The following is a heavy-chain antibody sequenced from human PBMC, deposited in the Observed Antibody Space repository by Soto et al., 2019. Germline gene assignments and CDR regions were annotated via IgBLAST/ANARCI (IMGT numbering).Heavy chain of an antibody. J-gene: IGHJ4*02. CDR2: ISGSGGST. CDR1: GFTFSSYA. Sequence: EVQLLESGGGLVQPGGSLRLSCAASGFTFSSYAMSWVRQAPGKGLEWVSVISGSGGSTYYADSVKGRFTISRDNSKNTLYLQMNSLRSEDTAVYYCAKDDDGSAYYPLLWYWGQGTLVTVSS. CDR3: AKDDDGSAYYPLLWY. V-gene: IGHV3-23*01. D-gene: IGHD3-22*01.